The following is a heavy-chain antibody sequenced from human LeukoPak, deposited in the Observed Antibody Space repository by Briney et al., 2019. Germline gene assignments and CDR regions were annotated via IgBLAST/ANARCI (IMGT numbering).Heavy chain of an antibody. CDR3: ARDFKLSSSSYYFDY. J-gene: IGHJ4*02. CDR2: INPNSGGT. V-gene: IGHV1-2*02. CDR1: GYTFTGYY. Sequence: AGSVQVSCKASGYTFTGYYMHWVRQAPGQGLEWMGWINPNSGGTNYAQKFQGRVTMTRDTSISTAYKELSRLRSDDTAVYYCARDFKLSSSSYYFDYWGQGTLVTVSS. D-gene: IGHD6-6*01.